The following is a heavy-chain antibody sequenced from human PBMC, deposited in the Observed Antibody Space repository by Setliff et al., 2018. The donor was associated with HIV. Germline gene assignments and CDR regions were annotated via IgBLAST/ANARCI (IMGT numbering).Heavy chain of an antibody. Sequence: PSETLSLTCTVSGGSMTSSNYYWGWIRQSPGRGLEWIGSISSSGSTTYHPSLRSRVTVSAATSKNQFSLKLTSVTAADTAVYYCARRTYYDSAGYWDYWYFDLWGRGTLVTVSS. CDR1: GGSMTSSNYY. V-gene: IGHV4-39*07. D-gene: IGHD3-22*01. CDR2: ISSSGST. CDR3: ARRTYYDSAGYWDYWYFDL. J-gene: IGHJ2*01.